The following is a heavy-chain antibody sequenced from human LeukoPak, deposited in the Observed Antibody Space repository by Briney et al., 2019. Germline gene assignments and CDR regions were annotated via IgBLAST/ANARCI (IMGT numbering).Heavy chain of an antibody. V-gene: IGHV3-30*18. CDR3: AKAYYYGMDV. CDR2: ISYAGSNK. CDR1: GFTFSSYG. J-gene: IGHJ6*02. Sequence: PGGSLRLSCAPSGFTFSSYGMHWVRQAPGKGLEWVTFISYAGSNKYYADSVKGRFTISRDNSKNRLYLQMNSLRAEDTAVYYCAKAYYYGMDVWGQGTTVTVSS.